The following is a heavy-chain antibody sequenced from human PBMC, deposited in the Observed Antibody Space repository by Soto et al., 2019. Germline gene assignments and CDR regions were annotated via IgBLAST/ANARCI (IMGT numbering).Heavy chain of an antibody. J-gene: IGHJ1*01. CDR2: IYYSGST. V-gene: IGHV4-34*09. Sequence: SETLSLTCAFYGGSFIGYYWSLIRQPPGKGLEWIGYIYYSGSTYYNPSLKSRVTISVDTSKNQFSLKLSSVTAADTAVYYCASGYYRSYFQHWGQSTLVTVSS. D-gene: IGHD3-3*01. CDR1: GGSFIGYY. CDR3: ASGYYRSYFQH.